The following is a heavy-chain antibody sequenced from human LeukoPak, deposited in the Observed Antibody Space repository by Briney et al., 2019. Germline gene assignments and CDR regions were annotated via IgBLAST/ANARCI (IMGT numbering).Heavy chain of an antibody. J-gene: IGHJ5*02. V-gene: IGHV1-46*01. D-gene: IGHD1-26*01. CDR3: ARDNSVGDNAWWFDP. CDR2: INPTGGST. Sequence: ASVKVSCKASGYTFTSYYMHWVRQAPGQGLEWMGLINPTGGSTGYAQKFQGKVTMTRDMSTSTDYMELSSLRSEDTAIYYCARDNSVGDNAWWFDPWGQGTLVTVSS. CDR1: GYTFTSYY.